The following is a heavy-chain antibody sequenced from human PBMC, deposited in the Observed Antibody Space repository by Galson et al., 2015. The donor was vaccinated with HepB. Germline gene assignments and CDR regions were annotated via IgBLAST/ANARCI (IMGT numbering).Heavy chain of an antibody. CDR2: ISRSSIVI. V-gene: IGHV3-48*02. CDR3: TRDFAEMATDY. CDR1: GFTFSDYR. J-gene: IGHJ4*02. Sequence: SLRLSCAVSGFTFSDYRMNWVRQAPGKGLEWISYISRSSIVIYYADFVKGRFTISRDNAKNLLYLRMNSLTDEDTAVYYCTRDFAEMATDYWGQGTMVTVSS. D-gene: IGHD5-24*01.